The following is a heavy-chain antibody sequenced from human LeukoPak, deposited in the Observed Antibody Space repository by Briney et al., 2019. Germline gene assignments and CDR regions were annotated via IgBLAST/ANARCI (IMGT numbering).Heavy chain of an antibody. V-gene: IGHV3-30*02. D-gene: IGHD1-26*01. CDR2: IRYDGSNK. Sequence: GGSLRLSCAASGFTFSSHGMHWVRQAPGKGLEWVAFIRYDGSNKYYADSVKGRFTISRDNSKNTLYLQMNSLRAEDTAVYYCAKDPSGSYADGLFDYWGQGTLVTVSS. J-gene: IGHJ4*02. CDR1: GFTFSSHG. CDR3: AKDPSGSYADGLFDY.